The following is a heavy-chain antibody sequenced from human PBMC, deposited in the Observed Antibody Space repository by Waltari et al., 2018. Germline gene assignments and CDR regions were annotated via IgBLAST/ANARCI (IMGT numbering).Heavy chain of an antibody. V-gene: IGHV1-69*01. CDR3: AREKASGEMATIYYFDY. J-gene: IGHJ4*02. CDR2: IIPIFGTA. CDR1: GGTFSSYA. D-gene: IGHD5-12*01. Sequence: QVQLVQSGAEVKKPGSSVKVSCKASGGTFSSYAISWVRQAPGQGLEWMGGIIPIFGTANYAQKFQGRVTITADESTSTAYMELSSLRSEDTAVYYCAREKASGEMATIYYFDYWGQGTLGTVSS.